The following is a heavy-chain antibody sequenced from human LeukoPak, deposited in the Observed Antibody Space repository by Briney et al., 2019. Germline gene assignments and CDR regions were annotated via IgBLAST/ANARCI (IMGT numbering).Heavy chain of an antibody. D-gene: IGHD2-21*02. CDR2: IYSGGNT. CDR1: GFTFSTYW. CDR3: ARGTVTAPDY. V-gene: IGHV3-53*01. Sequence: GGSLRLSCGASGFTFSTYWMHWVRQAPGKGLEWVSIIYSGGNTYYADSVKGRFTISRDNSKNTLYLQMNRLRPEDTAVYYCARGTVTAPDYWGQGTLVTVSS. J-gene: IGHJ4*02.